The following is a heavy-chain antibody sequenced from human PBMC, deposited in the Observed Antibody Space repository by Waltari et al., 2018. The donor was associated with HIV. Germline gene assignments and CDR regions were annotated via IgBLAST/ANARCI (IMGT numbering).Heavy chain of an antibody. V-gene: IGHV1-18*01. CDR2: ISGYNGDP. CDR3: ARDHYYGSSGYYSDY. J-gene: IGHJ4*02. Sequence: QVHLVQSGAELRKPGASVTVSCKASGYTFTNYGITWVRQAPGQGIEWMGWISGYNGDPKYAQKVRGRITMTTDTSTSTAYLEMGSLRFDDTAVYYCARDHYYGSSGYYSDYWGQGTLVTVSS. D-gene: IGHD3-22*01. CDR1: GYTFTNYG.